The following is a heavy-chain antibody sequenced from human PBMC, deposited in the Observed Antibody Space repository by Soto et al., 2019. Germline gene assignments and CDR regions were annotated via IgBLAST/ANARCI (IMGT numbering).Heavy chain of an antibody. Sequence: SETLSLTCTVSGGSVSSGSYYWSWIRQPPGKGLEWIGYIYYSRSTNYNPSLKSRVTISVDTSKNQFSLKLSSVTAADTAVYYCARDGGDYGGLDYWGQGTLVTVSS. J-gene: IGHJ4*02. CDR2: IYYSRST. V-gene: IGHV4-61*01. D-gene: IGHD4-17*01. CDR1: GGSVSSGSYY. CDR3: ARDGGDYGGLDY.